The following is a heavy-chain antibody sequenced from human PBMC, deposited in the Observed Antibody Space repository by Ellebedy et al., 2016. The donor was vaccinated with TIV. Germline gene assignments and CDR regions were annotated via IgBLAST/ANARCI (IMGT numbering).Heavy chain of an antibody. CDR3: AKDRRPGSSSYYFDY. J-gene: IGHJ4*02. Sequence: GGSLRLXXAASGFTFDDYAMHWVRQAPGKGLEWVSGISWNSGSIGYADSVKGRFTISRDNAKNSLYLQMNSLRAEDTALYYCAKDRRPGSSSYYFDYWGQGTLVTVSS. CDR1: GFTFDDYA. D-gene: IGHD3-10*01. CDR2: ISWNSGSI. V-gene: IGHV3-9*01.